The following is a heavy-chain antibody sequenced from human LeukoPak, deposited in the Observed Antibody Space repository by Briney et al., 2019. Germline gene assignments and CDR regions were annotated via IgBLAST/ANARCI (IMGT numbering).Heavy chain of an antibody. D-gene: IGHD3-10*01. J-gene: IGHJ4*02. CDR2: IIPIFGTA. V-gene: IGHV1-69*01. Sequence: AASVKVSCKASGGTFSSYAISWVRQAPGQGLEWMGGIIPIFGTANYAQKFQGRVTITADESTSTAYMELSSLRSEDTAVYYCARDHGWFEELPPRYFDYWGQGTLVTVSS. CDR3: ARDHGWFEELPPRYFDY. CDR1: GGTFSSYA.